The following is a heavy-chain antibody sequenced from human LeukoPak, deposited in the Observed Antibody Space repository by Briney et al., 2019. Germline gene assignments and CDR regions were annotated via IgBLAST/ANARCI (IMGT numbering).Heavy chain of an antibody. CDR2: ISSSSSTI. D-gene: IGHD2-2*02. Sequence: PGGSLRLSCAASGFTFSSYSMNWVRQAPGKGLEWVSYISSSSSTIYYADSVKGRFTISRDNAKNSLYLQMNSLRDEDTAVYYCARDCSSTSGYRGMIDYWGQGTLVTVSS. V-gene: IGHV3-48*02. CDR3: ARDCSSTSGYRGMIDY. J-gene: IGHJ4*02. CDR1: GFTFSSYS.